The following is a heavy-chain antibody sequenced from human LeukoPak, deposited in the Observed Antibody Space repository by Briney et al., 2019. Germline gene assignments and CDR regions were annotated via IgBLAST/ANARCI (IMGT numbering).Heavy chain of an antibody. Sequence: GGSLRLSCAASGFTFSSYGMHWVRQAPGKGLEWVAVIWYDGSNKYYADSVKGRFTISRDNSKNTLYLQMNSLRAEDTAVYYCARDGFPGVLAGYFDYWGQGTLVTVSS. CDR1: GFTFSSYG. CDR3: ARDGFPGVLAGYFDY. V-gene: IGHV3-33*01. D-gene: IGHD3-9*01. CDR2: IWYDGSNK. J-gene: IGHJ4*02.